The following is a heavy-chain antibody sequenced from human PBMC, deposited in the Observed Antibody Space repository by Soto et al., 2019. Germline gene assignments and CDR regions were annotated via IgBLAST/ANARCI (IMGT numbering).Heavy chain of an antibody. D-gene: IGHD2-2*01. CDR2: IIPILGIA. V-gene: IGHV1-69*04. Sequence: SVKVSCKASGGTFSSYTISWVRQAPGQGLEWMGRIIPILGIANYAQKFQGRVTITADKSTSTAYMELSSLRSEDTAVYYCARDQRDDIVVVPAAMLWFDPWGQGTLVTVSS. CDR1: GGTFSSYT. CDR3: ARDQRDDIVVVPAAMLWFDP. J-gene: IGHJ5*02.